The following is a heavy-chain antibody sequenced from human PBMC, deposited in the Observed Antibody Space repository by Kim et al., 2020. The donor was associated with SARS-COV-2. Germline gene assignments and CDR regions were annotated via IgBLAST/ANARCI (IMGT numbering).Heavy chain of an antibody. CDR1: GFTFSSYW. Sequence: GGSLRLSCAASGFTFSSYWMSWVRQAPGKGLEWVANIRQDGSEIYYVDSVKGRFTISRDNAKNSLYLQMNSLRAEDTAVYYCARHGGYSGGYFDLWGRGTLVTVSS. D-gene: IGHD2-21*02. J-gene: IGHJ2*01. CDR3: ARHGGYSGGYFDL. V-gene: IGHV3-7*03. CDR2: IRQDGSEI.